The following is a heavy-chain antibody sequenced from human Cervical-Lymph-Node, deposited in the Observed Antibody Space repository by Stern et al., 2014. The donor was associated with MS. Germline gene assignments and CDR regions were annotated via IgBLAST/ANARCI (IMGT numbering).Heavy chain of an antibody. V-gene: IGHV3-30-3*01. Sequence: VQLVDSGGGVVQPGRSLRLSWAASGFTFSSYAMHWVRQAPGQGLEWVAVVSYDGSNKYYADSVKGRFTISRDNSKNTLYLQMNSLRAEDTAVYYCARSDDFWSGYPDYYYYGMDVWGQGTTVTVSS. J-gene: IGHJ6*02. CDR1: GFTFSSYA. D-gene: IGHD3-3*01. CDR3: ARSDDFWSGYPDYYYYGMDV. CDR2: VSYDGSNK.